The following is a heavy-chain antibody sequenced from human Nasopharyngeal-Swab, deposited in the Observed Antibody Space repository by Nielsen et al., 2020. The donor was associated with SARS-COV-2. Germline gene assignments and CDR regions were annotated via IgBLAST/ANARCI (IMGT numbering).Heavy chain of an antibody. Sequence: WARQPPGKGLEWMGGIIPIFGTANYAQKFQGRVTITADESTSTAYMELSSLRSEDTAVYYCAGRGYSYGDGLFDYWGQGTLVTVSS. CDR3: AGRGYSYGDGLFDY. D-gene: IGHD5-18*01. V-gene: IGHV1-69*01. J-gene: IGHJ4*02. CDR2: IIPIFGTA.